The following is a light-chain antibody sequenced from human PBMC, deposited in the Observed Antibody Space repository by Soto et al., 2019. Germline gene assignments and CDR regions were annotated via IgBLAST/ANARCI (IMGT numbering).Light chain of an antibody. Sequence: DIQMTQSPSSLSASVGDRVTITCRASQGISTFLAWYQQKPGKVSKLLLYGASTLQSGFPSRFSGSGSGTDFTLTIISLQPEDVATYYWQKYNSAPWTFGQGTKVEI. J-gene: IGKJ1*01. CDR1: QGISTF. CDR2: GAS. CDR3: QKYNSAPWT. V-gene: IGKV1-27*01.